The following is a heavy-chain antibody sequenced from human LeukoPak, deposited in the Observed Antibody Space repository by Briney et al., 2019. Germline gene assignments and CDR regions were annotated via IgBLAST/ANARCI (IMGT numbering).Heavy chain of an antibody. D-gene: IGHD5-18*01. CDR1: GASVSSGRYY. CDR2: IVDSERI. Sequence: SETLSLTCTVSGASVSSGRYYWSWIRQHPGKGLEWIAYIVDSERIYYNPSLKSRLILSLDTSENQFSLNLSSMTAADTGGYFCASGYGSGWFDPWGQGTLVAVSS. V-gene: IGHV4-31*03. CDR3: ASGYGSGWFDP. J-gene: IGHJ5*02.